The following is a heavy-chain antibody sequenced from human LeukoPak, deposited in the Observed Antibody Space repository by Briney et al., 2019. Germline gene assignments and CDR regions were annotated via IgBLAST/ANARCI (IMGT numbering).Heavy chain of an antibody. CDR2: IYYLGAT. CDR3: ARGRLAGKNYYGSGSYYKALFDY. Sequence: SAALSLTCTVSRGAINKSSYYWGWIREPPGQGLHWIATIYYLGATQYNPSLNRRVTISVDTSKYQISLTLSYVIATDTAVYYCARGRLAGKNYYGSGSYYKALFDYWGQGTLVTVSS. V-gene: IGHV4-39*01. CDR1: RGAINKSSYY. D-gene: IGHD3-10*01. J-gene: IGHJ4*02.